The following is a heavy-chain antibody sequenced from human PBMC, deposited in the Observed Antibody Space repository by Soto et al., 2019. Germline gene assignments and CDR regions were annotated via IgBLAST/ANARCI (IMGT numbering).Heavy chain of an antibody. CDR1: GYTFISYY. CDR2: INPNTGSA. D-gene: IGHD1-1*01. V-gene: IGHV1-46*01. CDR3: ARCANDALTFHYYGMDV. J-gene: IGHJ6*01. Sequence: QVQLVQSGAEVKKPGASMKASCKASGYTFISYYIHWVRQAPGQGLEWMGIINPNTGSASYAQKFQGRVSLTRDTSTSTVNMELSRLGSEDTAGYYCARCANDALTFHYYGMDVWGQGTTVTVSS.